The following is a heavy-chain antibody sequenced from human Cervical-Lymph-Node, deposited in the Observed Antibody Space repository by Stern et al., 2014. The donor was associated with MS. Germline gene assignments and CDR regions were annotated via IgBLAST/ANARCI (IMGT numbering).Heavy chain of an antibody. CDR2: IVVGSGNT. D-gene: IGHD1-7*01. V-gene: IGHV1-58*02. CDR3: AAGTTSFNWYFDL. Sequence: MQLAESGPEVKKPGTSVKVSCKASGFTFTSSAMQWVRQARGQSLEGIGWIVVGSGNTNYAQKFQERVTITRDMSTSTAYMELSSLRSEDTAVYYCAAGTTSFNWYFDLWGRGTLVTVSS. J-gene: IGHJ2*01. CDR1: GFTFTSSA.